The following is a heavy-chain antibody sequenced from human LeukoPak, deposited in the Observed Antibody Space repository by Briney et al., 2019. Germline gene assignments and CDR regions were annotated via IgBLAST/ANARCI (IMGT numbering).Heavy chain of an antibody. D-gene: IGHD4-23*01. CDR2: IYYSGST. J-gene: IGHJ4*02. Sequence: PSETLSLTCTVSGGSISSGDYYWSWIRQPPGKGLEWIGYIYYSGSTYYNPSLKSRFTISVDTSKNQFSLELSSVTAADTAVYYCARGRGTTVVTNWGQGTLVTVSS. CDR1: GGSISSGDYY. V-gene: IGHV4-30-4*01. CDR3: ARGRGTTVVTN.